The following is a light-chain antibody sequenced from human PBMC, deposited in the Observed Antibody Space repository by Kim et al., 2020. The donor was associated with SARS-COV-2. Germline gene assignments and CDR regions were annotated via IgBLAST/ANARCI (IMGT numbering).Light chain of an antibody. CDR1: QSVRSN. CDR3: QQYENWPPWT. J-gene: IGKJ1*01. Sequence: EIVMTQSPATLSVSLGERATLSCRASQSVRSNVAWYQQKPGQPPRLLIYAASTRATGIPARFSGSGSGTEFVLTISSLQSEDLAMYYCQQYENWPPWTFGQGTKLEI. V-gene: IGKV3-15*01. CDR2: AAS.